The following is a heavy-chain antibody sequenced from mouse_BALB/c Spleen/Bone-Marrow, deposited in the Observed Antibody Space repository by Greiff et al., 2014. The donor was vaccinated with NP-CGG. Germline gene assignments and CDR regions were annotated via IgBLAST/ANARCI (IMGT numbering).Heavy chain of an antibody. D-gene: IGHD2-1*01. CDR1: GYTFSSYW. CDR3: ARVYDVNYDAMDY. Sequence: QVQLQQSGAELMKPGASMKISCKATGYTFSSYWIEWVKQRPRHGLEWIGEILPGSGSTNYNEKFKGKATFTADTSSNTAYMQLSSLTSEDSAVYYGARVYDVNYDAMDYWGQGTSVTVSS. V-gene: IGHV1-9*01. J-gene: IGHJ4*01. CDR2: ILPGSGST.